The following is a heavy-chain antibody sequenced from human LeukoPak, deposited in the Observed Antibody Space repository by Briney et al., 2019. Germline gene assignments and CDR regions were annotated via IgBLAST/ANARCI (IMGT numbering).Heavy chain of an antibody. D-gene: IGHD4-11*01. CDR3: GKDAQRGFDYSNSLEH. CDR2: IWSDATNQ. CDR1: GFTFSHFG. J-gene: IGHJ4*02. Sequence: QPGGSLRLSCEASGFTFSHFGMHWVRQAPGKGLEWVAVIWSDATNQYYGDSVKGRFTISRDNFKKTVSLQMDSLRAEDTAVYYCGKDAQRGFDYSNSLEHWGQGSLVTVSS. V-gene: IGHV3-33*06.